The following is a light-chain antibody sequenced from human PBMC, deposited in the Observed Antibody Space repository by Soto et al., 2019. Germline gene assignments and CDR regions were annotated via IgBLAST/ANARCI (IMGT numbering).Light chain of an antibody. V-gene: IGLV1-44*01. CDR2: SYN. J-gene: IGLJ2*01. CDR1: SSNIGSNT. CDR3: AAWDASLNGVV. Sequence: QSVLTQPPSASGTPGQRVTISCSGSSSNIGSNTVTWYQQVPGTAPKLLVYSYNQRPSGVPDRFSGSKSGTSASLAISGLQSEDEADYYCAAWDASLNGVVFGGGTQLTVL.